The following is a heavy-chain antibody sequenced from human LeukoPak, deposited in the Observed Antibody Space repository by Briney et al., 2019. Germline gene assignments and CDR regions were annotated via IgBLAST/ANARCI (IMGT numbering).Heavy chain of an antibody. CDR1: GGSFSGYY. Sequence: PSETLSLTCAVYGGSFSGYYWSWIRQPPGKGLEGIGEINHSGSTNYNPSLKSRVTISVDTSKNQFSLKLSSVTAADTAVYYCARGSDYYDSSVWGQGTLVTVSS. CDR3: ARGSDYYDSSV. V-gene: IGHV4-34*01. J-gene: IGHJ4*02. D-gene: IGHD3-22*01. CDR2: INHSGST.